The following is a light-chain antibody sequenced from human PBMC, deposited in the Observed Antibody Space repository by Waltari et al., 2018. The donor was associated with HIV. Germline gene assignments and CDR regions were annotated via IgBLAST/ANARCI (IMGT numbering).Light chain of an antibody. V-gene: IGLV1-44*01. CDR3: AAWDDSLIGRV. Sequence: QSVVTPPPSASGTPGPRVTISCSGSSSNIASQTVSWYQPLTGTAPKLLMYEDNKRPSGVPDRFSASKSGTSASLAISGLQSDDEADYYCAAWDDSLIGRVFGGGTKLTVL. CDR2: EDN. CDR1: SSNIASQT. J-gene: IGLJ3*02.